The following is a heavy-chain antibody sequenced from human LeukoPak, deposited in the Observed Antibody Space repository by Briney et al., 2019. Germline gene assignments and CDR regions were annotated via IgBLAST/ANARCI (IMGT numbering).Heavy chain of an antibody. D-gene: IGHD4-11*01. CDR3: AKDGGYSNYAFGL. CDR2: IYYDGTKE. V-gene: IGHV3-33*06. CDR1: GFTFSNYG. J-gene: IGHJ3*01. Sequence: PGGSLRLSCAASGFTFSNYGMHWVRQAPGKGLEWVTLIYYDGTKESYGDSVKGRFTISRDNSKNTLYLQMNSLRVEDTALYYCAKDGGYSNYAFGLWGQGTMVIVSS.